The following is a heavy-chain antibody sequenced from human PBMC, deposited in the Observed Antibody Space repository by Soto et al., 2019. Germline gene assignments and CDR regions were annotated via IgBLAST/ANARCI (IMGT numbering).Heavy chain of an antibody. Sequence: EVQLLESGGGLVQPGGSLRLSCTASEFTFRNYAMSWVRQAPGKGLEWVSAIGASGAGTHYSDSVKGRFTISRDNAKNSLYLQMNSLRAEDTALYYCAKDTSGCTNGVCFNYYYGMDVWGQGTTVTVSS. V-gene: IGHV3-23*01. D-gene: IGHD2-8*01. CDR2: IGASGAGT. CDR3: AKDTSGCTNGVCFNYYYGMDV. J-gene: IGHJ6*02. CDR1: EFTFRNYA.